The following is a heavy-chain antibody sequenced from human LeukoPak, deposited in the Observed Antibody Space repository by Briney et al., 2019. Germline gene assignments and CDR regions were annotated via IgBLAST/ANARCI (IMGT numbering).Heavy chain of an antibody. CDR3: ARERLYCSSTSCYGMDV. V-gene: IGHV3-66*01. CDR1: GFTVSSNY. Sequence: GGSLRLACAASGFTVSSNYMSWVRQAPGKGLEWVSVIYSGGTTYYADSVKARFTISRDNSKNTLYLQMTSLRAEYTAVYYCARERLYCSSTSCYGMDVWGQGTTVTVSS. CDR2: IYSGGTT. J-gene: IGHJ6*02. D-gene: IGHD2-2*01.